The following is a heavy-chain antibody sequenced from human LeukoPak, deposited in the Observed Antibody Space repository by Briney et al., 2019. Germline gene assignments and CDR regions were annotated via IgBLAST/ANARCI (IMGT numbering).Heavy chain of an antibody. CDR2: IKAGNGNT. CDR3: ARARGAMASGWYVFAS. V-gene: IGHV1-3*01. D-gene: IGHD6-19*01. J-gene: IGHJ4*02. CDR1: GYTFTSYA. Sequence: ASVKVSCKASGYTFTSYAIHWVRQAPGQRLEWMGWIKAGNGNTEFSQNFQGRVTFTRDTSTSTAYMELRSLRSDDTAVYYCARARGAMASGWYVFASWGQGTLVTVSS.